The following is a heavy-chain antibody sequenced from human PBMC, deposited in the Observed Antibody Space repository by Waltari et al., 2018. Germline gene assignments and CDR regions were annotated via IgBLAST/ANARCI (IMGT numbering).Heavy chain of an antibody. CDR3: ARDSASGSYYVCDY. CDR2: ISYDGSNK. Sequence: QVQLVESGGGVVQPGRSLRLSCAASGFTFSSYAMHWVRQAPGKGLEWVAVISYDGSNKYYADSVKGRFTISRDNYKNTLYLQMNSLRAEDTAVYYCARDSASGSYYVCDYWGQGTLVTVSS. J-gene: IGHJ4*02. V-gene: IGHV3-30-3*01. CDR1: GFTFSSYA. D-gene: IGHD1-26*01.